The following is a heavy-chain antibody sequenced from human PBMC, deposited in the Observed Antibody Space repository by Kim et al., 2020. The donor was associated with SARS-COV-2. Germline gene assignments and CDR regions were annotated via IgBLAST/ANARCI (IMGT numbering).Heavy chain of an antibody. CDR2: INHRGST. Sequence: SETLSLTCAVYGGSFSDYSWSWIRQPPGKGLEWIGEINHRGSTNYNPSLKSRVTISVATSKNQFSLKLSSVTAADTAVYYCARGRGGISMLVVCITAAEYYFDYWGRGTLVTVSS. CDR3: ARGRGGISMLVVCITAAEYYFDY. D-gene: IGHD3-22*01. J-gene: IGHJ4*02. CDR1: GGSFSDYS. V-gene: IGHV4-34*01.